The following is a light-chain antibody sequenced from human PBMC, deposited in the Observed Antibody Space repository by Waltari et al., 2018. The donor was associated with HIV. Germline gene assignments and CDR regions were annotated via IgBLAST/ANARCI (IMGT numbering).Light chain of an antibody. CDR3: CSYTTSDTWV. CDR2: EVT. Sequence: QSALTQPPSVSGSPGQSITISCAGTSSHLGHYNLLSWYQQHPGKAPKPIVFEVTTPPSGLSSRFAGSKSDNTASLTISGLQAEDEADYYCCSYTTSDTWVFGGGTKLTVL. CDR1: SSHLGHYNL. V-gene: IGLV2-14*01. J-gene: IGLJ3*02.